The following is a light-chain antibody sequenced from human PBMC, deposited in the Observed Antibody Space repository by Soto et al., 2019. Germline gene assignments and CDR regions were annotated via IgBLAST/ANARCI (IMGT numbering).Light chain of an antibody. V-gene: IGLV2-8*01. CDR1: SSDVGGYNF. CDR3: SSYAGSSNLGV. J-gene: IGLJ3*02. CDR2: EVT. Sequence: QSALTQPPSASGSPGQSVTISCTGTSSDVGGYNFVSWYQQHPGKAPKLMIYEVTMRPSGVPSRFSGSKSGNTASLTVSGLQAEDEADYYCSSYAGSSNLGVFGGGTKLTVL.